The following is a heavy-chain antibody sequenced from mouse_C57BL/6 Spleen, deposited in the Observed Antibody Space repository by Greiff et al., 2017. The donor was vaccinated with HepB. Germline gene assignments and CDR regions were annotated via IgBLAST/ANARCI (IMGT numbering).Heavy chain of an antibody. Sequence: EVQLVESGGGLVKPGGSLKLSCAASGFTFSDYGMHWVRQAPEKGLEWVAYISSGSSTIYYADTVKGRFTISRDNAKNTLFLQMTSLRSEDTAMYYWARRGYYYGSSFDWYFDVWGTGTTVTVSS. CDR3: ARRGYYYGSSFDWYFDV. D-gene: IGHD1-1*01. CDR1: GFTFSDYG. CDR2: ISSGSSTI. V-gene: IGHV5-17*01. J-gene: IGHJ1*03.